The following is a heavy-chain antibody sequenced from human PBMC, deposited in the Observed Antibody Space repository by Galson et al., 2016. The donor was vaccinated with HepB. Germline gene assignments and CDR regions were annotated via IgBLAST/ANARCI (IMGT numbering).Heavy chain of an antibody. V-gene: IGHV1-46*01. J-gene: IGHJ6*02. CDR2: INPSGAST. D-gene: IGHD4-17*01. CDR3: ATSYGDYAINCFGMDV. Sequence: SVKVSCKASGYTFATYYMHWVRQAPGQGLEWVGIINPSGASTNYAQKFQGRVTMTRDTSTSTVYMELSSLRSEDTAVYYCATSYGDYAINCFGMDVWGQGTTVTVSS. CDR1: GYTFATYY.